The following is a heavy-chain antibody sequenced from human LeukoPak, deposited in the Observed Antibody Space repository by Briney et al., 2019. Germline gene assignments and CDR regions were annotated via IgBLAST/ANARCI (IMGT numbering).Heavy chain of an antibody. CDR3: ARDAQEQLVFYYYMDV. Sequence: VASVKVSCKASGYTFNSFYIHWVRQAPGQGLEWMGVIDPSDTTTDYAQKFQGRVTMTRDTSISTAYMELSRLRSDDTAVYYCARDAQEQLVFYYYMDVWGKGTTVTVSS. D-gene: IGHD6-6*01. CDR1: GYTFNSFY. J-gene: IGHJ6*03. V-gene: IGHV1-46*02. CDR2: IDPSDTTT.